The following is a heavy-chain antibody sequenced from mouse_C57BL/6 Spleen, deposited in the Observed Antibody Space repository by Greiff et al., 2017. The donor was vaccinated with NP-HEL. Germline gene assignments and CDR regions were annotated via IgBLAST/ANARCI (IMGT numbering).Heavy chain of an antibody. CDR2: INPNNGGT. CDR1: GYTFTDYN. CDR3: ARSRGGYFDY. V-gene: IGHV1-22*01. Sequence: VQLKESGPELVKPGASVKMSCKASGYTFTDYNMHWVKQSHGKSLEWIGYINPNNGGTSYNQKFKGKATLTVNKSSSTAYMELRSLTSEDSAVYYCARSRGGYFDYWGQGTTLTVSS. J-gene: IGHJ2*01.